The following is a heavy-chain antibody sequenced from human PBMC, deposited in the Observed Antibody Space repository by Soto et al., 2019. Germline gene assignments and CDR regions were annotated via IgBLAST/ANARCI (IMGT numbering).Heavy chain of an antibody. J-gene: IGHJ5*02. CDR2: MNPNSGNT. Sequence: QVQLVQSGAEVKKTGASVKVSCKASGYTFTSYDINWVRQATGQGLEWMGWMNPNSGNTGYAQKFQGRVTMTRNTSISTAYMELSSLRSEDTAVYYCARGRFTMVRGVMGWFDPWGQGTLVTVSS. CDR1: GYTFTSYD. D-gene: IGHD3-10*01. V-gene: IGHV1-8*01. CDR3: ARGRFTMVRGVMGWFDP.